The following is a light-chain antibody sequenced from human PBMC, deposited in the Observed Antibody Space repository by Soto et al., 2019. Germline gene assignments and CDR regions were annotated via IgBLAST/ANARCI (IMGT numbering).Light chain of an antibody. J-gene: IGKJ1*01. CDR3: HQYDSWT. Sequence: EIVLTQSPCTLSLSPGEGATLSCRASQSINSFLAWYQQKPGQAPRLLIYGASSRATGIPDRFSGSGSGTDFTLTISRLEPEDFAVYYCHQYDSWTFGQGTKVDIK. V-gene: IGKV3-20*01. CDR1: QSINSF. CDR2: GAS.